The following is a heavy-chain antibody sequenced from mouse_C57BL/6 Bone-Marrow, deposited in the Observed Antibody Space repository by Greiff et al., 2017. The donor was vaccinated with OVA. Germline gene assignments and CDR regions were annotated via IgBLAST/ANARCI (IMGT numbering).Heavy chain of an antibody. CDR1: GYTFTSYW. Sequence: VQLVESGAELAKPGASVKLSCKASGYTFTSYWMHWVKQRPGQGLEWIGYINPSSGYTKYNQKFKDKATLTADKSSSTAYMQLSSLTYEDSAVYYCARTIVTTNWYFDVWGTGTTVTVSS. CDR3: ARTIVTTNWYFDV. CDR2: INPSSGYT. V-gene: IGHV1-7*01. J-gene: IGHJ1*03. D-gene: IGHD2-5*01.